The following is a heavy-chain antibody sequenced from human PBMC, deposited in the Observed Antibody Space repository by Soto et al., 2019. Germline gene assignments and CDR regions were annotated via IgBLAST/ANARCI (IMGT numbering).Heavy chain of an antibody. CDR1: GGSISSSSYY. CDR2: IYYSGST. D-gene: IGHD6-25*01. V-gene: IGHV4-39*01. J-gene: IGHJ6*02. CDR3: ARLSGSYYYYGMDV. Sequence: SETLSLTCTVSGGSISSSSYYWGWIRQPPGKGLEWIGSIYYSGSTYYNPSLKSRVTISVDTSKNQFSLKLSSVTAADTAVYYCARLSGSYYYYGMDVWGQGTTVTVSS.